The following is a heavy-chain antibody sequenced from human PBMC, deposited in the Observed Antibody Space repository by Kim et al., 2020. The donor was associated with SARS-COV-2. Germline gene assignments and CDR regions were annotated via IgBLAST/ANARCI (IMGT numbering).Heavy chain of an antibody. CDR2: TSWNSGSI. D-gene: IGHD2-8*01. V-gene: IGHV3-9*01. J-gene: IGHJ4*02. CDR3: AKAMLDHFDY. Sequence: GGSLRLSCAASGFTFDDYAMHWVRQAPGKGLEWVSGTSWNSGSIGYADSVKGRFTISRDNAKNSLYLQMNSLRAEDTALYYCAKAMLDHFDYWGQGTLVTVSS. CDR1: GFTFDDYA.